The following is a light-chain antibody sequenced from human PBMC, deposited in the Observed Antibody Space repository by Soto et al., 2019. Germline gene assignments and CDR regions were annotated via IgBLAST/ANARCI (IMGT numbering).Light chain of an antibody. J-gene: IGLJ2*01. CDR2: RNY. CDR3: APCDDSLSGPV. V-gene: IGLV1-47*01. Sequence: QSVLTQPPSASGTPGQRVTISCSGSSSNVGSHYVYWYQQLPGAAPKLLIYRNYQRPSGVPDRFSGSKSGTSASLAISGLRSEDEADYYCAPCDDSLSGPVFGGGTMVTV. CDR1: SSNVGSHY.